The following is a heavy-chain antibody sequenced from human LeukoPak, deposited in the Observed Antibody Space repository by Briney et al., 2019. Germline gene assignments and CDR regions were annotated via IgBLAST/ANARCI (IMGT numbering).Heavy chain of an antibody. CDR1: GGSFSGYY. D-gene: IGHD3-22*01. Sequence: SETLSLTCAVYGGSFSGYYWSWIRQPPGKGLEGIGEINHSGSTNYNPSLKSRVTISVDTSKNHFSLKLSSVTAADTAVYYCARGVYSGYDLRWYYYDSSGYYYPSCYMDVWGKGTTVTVSS. V-gene: IGHV4-34*01. CDR3: ARGVYSGYDLRWYYYDSSGYYYPSCYMDV. CDR2: INHSGST. J-gene: IGHJ6*03.